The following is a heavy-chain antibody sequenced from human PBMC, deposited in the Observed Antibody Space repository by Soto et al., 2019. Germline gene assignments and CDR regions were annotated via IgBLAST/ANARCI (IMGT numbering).Heavy chain of an antibody. CDR3: AKDRLRLGELSSIDY. J-gene: IGHJ4*02. D-gene: IGHD3-16*02. CDR1: GFTFSSYA. CDR2: ISGSGGST. Sequence: EVQLLESGGGLVQPGGSLRLSCAASGFTFSSYAMSWVRQAPGKGLEWVSAISGSGGSTYYADSVKGRFTISRDNSQNTLYLQMNSLRAEDTAVYYCAKDRLRLGELSSIDYWGQGTLVTVSS. V-gene: IGHV3-23*01.